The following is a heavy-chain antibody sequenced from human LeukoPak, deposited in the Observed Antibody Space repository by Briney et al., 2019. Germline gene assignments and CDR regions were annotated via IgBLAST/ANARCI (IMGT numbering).Heavy chain of an antibody. J-gene: IGHJ4*02. CDR2: INHSGST. Sequence: SETLSLTCAVYGGSFSGYYWSWIRQPPGKGLEWIGEINHSGSTNYNPSLKSRVTISVDTSKNQFSLKLSSVTAADTAVYYCARGQEYYYDSSGSDLHFDYWGQGTLVTVSS. V-gene: IGHV4-34*01. CDR3: ARGQEYYYDSSGSDLHFDY. D-gene: IGHD3-22*01. CDR1: GGSFSGYY.